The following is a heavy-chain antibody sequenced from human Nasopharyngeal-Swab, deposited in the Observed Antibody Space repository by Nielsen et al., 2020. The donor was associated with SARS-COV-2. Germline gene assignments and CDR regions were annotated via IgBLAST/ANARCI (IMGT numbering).Heavy chain of an antibody. V-gene: IGHV3-21*03. D-gene: IGHD6-13*01. CDR3: ARERGSSWYYFGY. CDR2: ISSSSSYI. J-gene: IGHJ4*02. Sequence: VRQAPGKGLEWVSSISSSSSYIYYADSVKGRFTISRDNAKNSLYLQMNSLRAEDTAVYYCARERGSSWYYFGYWGQGTLVTVSS.